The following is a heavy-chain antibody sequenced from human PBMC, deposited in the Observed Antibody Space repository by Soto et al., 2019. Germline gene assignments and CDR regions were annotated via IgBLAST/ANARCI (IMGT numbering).Heavy chain of an antibody. V-gene: IGHV4-4*02. CDR3: ARVSGSSYYGMDV. D-gene: IGHD1-26*01. J-gene: IGHJ6*02. CDR1: GGSISSSNW. CDR2: IYHSGST. Sequence: QVQLQESGPGLVKPSGTLSLTCAVSGGSISSSNWWSWVRQPPGKGLEWIGEIYHSGSTNYNPSLKRRVTISVDKSKNQSSLKLSSVTAADTAVYYCARVSGSSYYGMDVWGQGTTVTVSS.